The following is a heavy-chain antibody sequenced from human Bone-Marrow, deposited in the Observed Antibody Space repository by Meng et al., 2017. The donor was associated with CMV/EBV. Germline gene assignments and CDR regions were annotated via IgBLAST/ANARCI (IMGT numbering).Heavy chain of an antibody. CDR2: INHSGST. J-gene: IGHJ4*02. V-gene: IGHV4-34*01. Sequence: VQLHQGAAGQLDPSGTLSPTRPACGGSLRGYDWSWTRQPPGKGLEWIGPINHSGSTNYNPSLRSRVTIPVDTPKNQFSLKLSSVTAADTAVYYCARAQEVAGRFCVYWGQGTLVTVSS. CDR1: GGSLRGYD. D-gene: IGHD6-19*01. CDR3: ARAQEVAGRFCVY.